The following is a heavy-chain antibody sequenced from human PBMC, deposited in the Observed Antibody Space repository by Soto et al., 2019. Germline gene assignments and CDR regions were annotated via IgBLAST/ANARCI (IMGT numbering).Heavy chain of an antibody. D-gene: IGHD3-3*01. Sequence: GSLRLSCAASGFAFANYEMHWVRQAPGKGLDWVAYINGGGDVKYYADSVEGRFTISRDNAKNALFLQMDNLRAEDTAIYYCARLSGDGFWKSYSPYNLFESWGQGA. CDR3: ARLSGDGFWKSYSPYNLFES. V-gene: IGHV3-48*03. CDR2: INGGGDVK. CDR1: GFAFANYE. J-gene: IGHJ5*01.